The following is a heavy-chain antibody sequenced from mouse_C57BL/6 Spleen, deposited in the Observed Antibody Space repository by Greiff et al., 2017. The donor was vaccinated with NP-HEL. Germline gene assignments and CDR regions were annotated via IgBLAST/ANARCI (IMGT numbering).Heavy chain of an antibody. CDR2: INPNNGGT. CDR3: ARFWDYADYYAMDY. V-gene: IGHV1-18*01. J-gene: IGHJ4*01. CDR1: GYTFTDYN. Sequence: EVQLQQSGPELVKPGASVKIPCKASGYTFTDYNMDWVKQSHGKSLEWIGDINPNNGGTIYNQKFKGKATLTVDKSSSTAYMELRNLTSEDTAVYYCARFWDYADYYAMDYWGQGTSVTVSS. D-gene: IGHD2-4*01.